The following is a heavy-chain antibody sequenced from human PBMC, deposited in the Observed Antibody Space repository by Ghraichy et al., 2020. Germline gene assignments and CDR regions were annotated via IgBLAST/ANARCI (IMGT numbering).Heavy chain of an antibody. CDR1: GGSFSGYY. V-gene: IGHV4-34*01. CDR2: INHSGST. Sequence: TLSLTCAVYGGSFSGYYWSWIRQPPGKGLEWIGEINHSGSTNYNPSLKSRVTISVDTSKNQFSLKLSSVTAADTAVYYCASHTNAYGPWGQGTLVTVSS. J-gene: IGHJ5*02. D-gene: IGHD3-10*01. CDR3: ASHTNAYGP.